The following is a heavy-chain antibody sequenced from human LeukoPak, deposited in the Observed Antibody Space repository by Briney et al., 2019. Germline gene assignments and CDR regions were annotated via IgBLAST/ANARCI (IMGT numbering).Heavy chain of an antibody. J-gene: IGHJ4*02. CDR3: AKKPATIKFPFDN. V-gene: IGHV3-23*01. CDR1: GFSFNSYD. D-gene: IGHD5-24*01. CDR2: ISTSGGYT. Sequence: GGSLRLSCVGSGFSFNSYDMGWVRQAPGKGLEWVSAISTSGGYTEDADSVKGRFTISRDNSQNTLFLQMNSLRAEDTAVYYCAKKPATIKFPFDNWGQGTLVTVSP.